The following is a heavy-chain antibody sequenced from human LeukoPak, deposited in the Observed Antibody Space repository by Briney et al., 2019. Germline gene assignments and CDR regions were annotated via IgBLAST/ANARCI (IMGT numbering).Heavy chain of an antibody. CDR1: GGSITSYY. CDR2: IYYSGST. CDR3: ARGGLLYYFDY. Sequence: PSETLSLTCTVSGGSITSYYWSWIRQPPGKGLEWIGHIYYSGSTTYNPSLKSRVTISEDTSKNQFSLKLSSVTTADTAVYYCARGGLLYYFDYWGQGTLVTVSS. J-gene: IGHJ4*02. D-gene: IGHD2/OR15-2a*01. V-gene: IGHV4-59*01.